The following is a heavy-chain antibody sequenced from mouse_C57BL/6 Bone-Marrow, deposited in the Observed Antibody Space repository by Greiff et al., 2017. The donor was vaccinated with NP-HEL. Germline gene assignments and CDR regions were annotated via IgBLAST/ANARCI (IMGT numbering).Heavy chain of an antibody. CDR2: ISSGGSYT. Sequence: EVQLVESGGDLVKPGGSLKLSCAASGFTFSSYGMSWVRQTPDKRLEWVATISSGGSYTYYPDSVKWRFTISRDNAKNTLYLQMSSLKSEDTAMYYCARRGGYYPFAYWGQGTLVTVSA. CDR3: ARRGGYYPFAY. D-gene: IGHD2-3*01. V-gene: IGHV5-6*01. CDR1: GFTFSSYG. J-gene: IGHJ3*01.